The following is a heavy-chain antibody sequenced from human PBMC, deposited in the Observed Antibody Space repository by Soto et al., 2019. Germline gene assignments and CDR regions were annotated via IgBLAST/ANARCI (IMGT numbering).Heavy chain of an antibody. CDR1: GFTFSNYA. J-gene: IGHJ6*03. V-gene: IGHV3-23*01. Sequence: GGSLRLTCAASGFTFSNYAMSWVRQVPGKGLECVSGISSNVDNTYYSDSVKGRFTISRDNSKNTLYLQMNSLRAEDTAVYYCARQSDYYYYYMDVWGKGTTVTVSS. D-gene: IGHD4-4*01. CDR3: ARQSDYYYYYMDV. CDR2: ISSNVDNT.